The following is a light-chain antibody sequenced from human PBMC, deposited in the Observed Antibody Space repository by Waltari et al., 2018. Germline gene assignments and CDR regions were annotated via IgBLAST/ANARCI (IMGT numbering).Light chain of an antibody. Sequence: EIVMTQSPAMLSVSPGERATLSCRASESVGSHLAWYQQKPGQTPKVIIYAAVTRATGVPARFSGSGSGTEFTLTISSLQSEDFAVYYCQQYGNWYTFGQGTKLQIK. CDR2: AAV. CDR1: ESVGSH. CDR3: QQYGNWYT. V-gene: IGKV3-15*01. J-gene: IGKJ2*01.